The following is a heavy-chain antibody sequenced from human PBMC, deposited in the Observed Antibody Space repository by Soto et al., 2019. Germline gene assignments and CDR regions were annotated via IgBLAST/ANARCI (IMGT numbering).Heavy chain of an antibody. CDR3: ARHVTGTLDY. Sequence: SETLSLTCTVSGGSISSSSYYWGWIRQPPGKGLEWIGSIYYSGSTYYNPSLKSRVTISVDTSKNQFSLKLSSVTAADTAVYYCARHVTGTLDYWGQGTLVTVSS. CDR2: IYYSGST. D-gene: IGHD1-20*01. V-gene: IGHV4-39*01. J-gene: IGHJ4*02. CDR1: GGSISSSSYY.